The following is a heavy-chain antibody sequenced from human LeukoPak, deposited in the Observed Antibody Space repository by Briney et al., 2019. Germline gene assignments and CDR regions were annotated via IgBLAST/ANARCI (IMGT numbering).Heavy chain of an antibody. J-gene: IGHJ4*02. V-gene: IGHV5-51*01. CDR1: GYRFTNYW. Sequence: GESLKISCKGSGYRFTNYWIGWMRQMPGKGLEWMGIIYLGDSDTRYSPSFRGQVTISADKSITTAYLQWSSLRASDTAIYYCARHPSSTRGWPLDYWGQGTLVTVSS. CDR2: IYLGDSDT. D-gene: IGHD6-19*01. CDR3: ARHPSSTRGWPLDY.